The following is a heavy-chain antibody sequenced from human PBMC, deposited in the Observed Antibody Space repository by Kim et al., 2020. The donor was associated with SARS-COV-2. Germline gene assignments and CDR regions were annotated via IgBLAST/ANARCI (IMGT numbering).Heavy chain of an antibody. CDR2: ISWNSGSI. D-gene: IGHD3-10*01. CDR1: GFTFDDYA. Sequence: GGSLRLSCAASGFTFDDYAMHWVRQAPGKGLEWVSGISWNSGSIGYADSVKGRFTISRDNAKNSLYLQMNSLRAEDTALYYCAKDRGFGRGDAFDIWGQGTMVTVSS. J-gene: IGHJ3*02. V-gene: IGHV3-9*01. CDR3: AKDRGFGRGDAFDI.